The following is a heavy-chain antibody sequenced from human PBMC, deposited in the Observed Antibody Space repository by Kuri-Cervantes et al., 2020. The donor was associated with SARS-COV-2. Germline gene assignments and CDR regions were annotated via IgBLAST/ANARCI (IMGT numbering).Heavy chain of an antibody. Sequence: SETLSLTCAVSGGSFISYWWTWIRQPPGKGLEWIGEIDYSGNTNYNPSLKSRVTISVDTSKNQFSLKLSSVTAADTAVYYCARASKLGAFDYWGQGTLVTVSS. D-gene: IGHD7-27*01. CDR2: IDYSGNT. CDR1: GGSFISYW. J-gene: IGHJ4*02. V-gene: IGHV4-34*01. CDR3: ARASKLGAFDY.